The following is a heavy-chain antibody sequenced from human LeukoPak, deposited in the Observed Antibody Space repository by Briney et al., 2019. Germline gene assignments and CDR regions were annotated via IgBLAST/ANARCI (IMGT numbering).Heavy chain of an antibody. V-gene: IGHV4-4*07. J-gene: IGHJ2*01. CDR2: IYTSGST. Sequence: PSETLSLTCTVSGGSISSYYWSWIRQPAGKGLEWIGRIYTSGSTNYNPSLKSRVTISVDTSKNQFSLKLSSVTAADTAVYYCARDRSYYDSSGYYYIGYFDLWGRGTLVTVSS. D-gene: IGHD3-22*01. CDR3: ARDRSYYDSSGYYYIGYFDL. CDR1: GGSISSYY.